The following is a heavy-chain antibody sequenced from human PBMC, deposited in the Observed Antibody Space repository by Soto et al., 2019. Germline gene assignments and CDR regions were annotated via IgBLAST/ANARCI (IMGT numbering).Heavy chain of an antibody. CDR2: ISSSSSYI. CDR1: GFTFSSYS. V-gene: IGHV3-21*01. Sequence: GGSLRLSCAASGFTFSSYSMNWVRQAPGKGLEWVSSISSSSSYIYYADSVKGRFTISRDNAKNSLYLQMNSLRAEDTAVYYCARESGALDPKLYYFDYWGQGTLVTVSS. CDR3: ARESGALDPKLYYFDY. J-gene: IGHJ4*02.